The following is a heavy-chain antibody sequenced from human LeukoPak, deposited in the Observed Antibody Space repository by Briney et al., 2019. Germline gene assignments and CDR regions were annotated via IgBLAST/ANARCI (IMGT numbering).Heavy chain of an antibody. CDR3: ARSVPAAIFPRGWFDP. Sequence: PGGSLRLSCAASGFTFSTFAMIWVRQPPGKGLEWIGSIHSTGSTFYNPSLRSRFTISLETSQNQFSLRLSSVTAADTAIFYCARSVPAAIFPRGWFDPWGQGILVTVSS. D-gene: IGHD2-2*02. CDR2: IHSTGST. CDR1: GFTFSTFAM. V-gene: IGHV4-38-2*01. J-gene: IGHJ5*02.